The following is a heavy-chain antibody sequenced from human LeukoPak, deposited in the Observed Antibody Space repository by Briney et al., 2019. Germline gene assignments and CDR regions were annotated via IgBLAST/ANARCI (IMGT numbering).Heavy chain of an antibody. J-gene: IGHJ4*02. D-gene: IGHD3-10*01. CDR1: GFTFSSYA. V-gene: IGHV3-23*01. Sequence: GGSLRLSCAASGFTFSSYAMTWVRQAPGKGLEWVSSIDGSDGTTSYADSVKGRFTISRDNSKNTLSLQMNSLRADDTAVYYCAMYLVRGRFDYWGQGTLVTVSS. CDR3: AMYLVRGRFDY. CDR2: IDGSDGTT.